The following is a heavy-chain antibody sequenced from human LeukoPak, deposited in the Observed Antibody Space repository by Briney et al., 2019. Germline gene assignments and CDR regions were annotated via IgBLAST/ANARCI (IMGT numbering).Heavy chain of an antibody. J-gene: IGHJ4*02. CDR1: GFILNNLA. V-gene: IGHV3-23*01. CDR2: ISGSGSNT. D-gene: IGHD1-26*01. CDR3: AKGREAYAGSYTPFDY. Sequence: GGSLRFSCAASGFILNNLAMNWVRQAPGKGLECVSTISGSGSNTYYADSVKGRFTISRDSSKNTLYLQMNSLRAEDTAVYYCAKGREAYAGSYTPFDYWGQGTLITVSS.